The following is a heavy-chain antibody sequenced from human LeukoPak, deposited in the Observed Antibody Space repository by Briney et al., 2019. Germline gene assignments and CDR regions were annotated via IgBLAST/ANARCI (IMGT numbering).Heavy chain of an antibody. Sequence: PGGSLRLSCAASGVTFSSFAMHWVRQAPGKGLEWVAVISYDGSNKHYADSVKGRFTISRDNSKNTLYLQMNSLRAEDTAVYYCARDGTFGGTYRDWGAFGIWGQGTMVTATS. CDR2: ISYDGSNK. CDR3: ARDGTFGGTYRDWGAFGI. CDR1: GVTFSSFA. D-gene: IGHD3-16*01. J-gene: IGHJ3*02. V-gene: IGHV3-30-3*01.